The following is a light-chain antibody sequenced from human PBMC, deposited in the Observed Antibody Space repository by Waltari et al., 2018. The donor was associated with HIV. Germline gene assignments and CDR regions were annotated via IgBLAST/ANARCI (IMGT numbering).Light chain of an antibody. J-gene: IGKJ2*03. CDR2: AVS. Sequence: EIVLTQSPAPLSLSPGERATLSCRASQSVGSVLAWYQQKPGQAPRLLMYAVSKRDTDIPARFSGSGSGTDFTLTISSVEPEDFAVYYCQQRSNRPRGYSFGQGTKVE. V-gene: IGKV3-11*01. CDR3: QQRSNRPRGYS. CDR1: QSVGSV.